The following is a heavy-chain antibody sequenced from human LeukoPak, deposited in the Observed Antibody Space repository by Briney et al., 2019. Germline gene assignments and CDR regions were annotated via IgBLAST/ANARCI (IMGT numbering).Heavy chain of an antibody. D-gene: IGHD5-18*01. CDR2: IYYSGST. J-gene: IGHJ6*02. CDR3: ARFGPTTAMVNIYYYYGMDV. Sequence: GSLRLSCTVSGGSISSSSYYWGWIRQPPGKGLEWIGSIYYSGSTYYNPSLKSRVTISVDTSKNQFSLKLSSVTAADTAVYHCARFGPTTAMVNIYYYYGMDVWGQGTTVTVSS. V-gene: IGHV4-39*01. CDR1: GGSISSSSYY.